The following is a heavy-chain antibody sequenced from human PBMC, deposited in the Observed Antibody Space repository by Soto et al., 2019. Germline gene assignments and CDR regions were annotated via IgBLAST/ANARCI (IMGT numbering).Heavy chain of an antibody. V-gene: IGHV3-33*03. Sequence: SLRLSCAASVFSFRSYGMHWVRQAPGKGLEWVAVIWYDGNKKYYGDSVRGRFTISRDNSQNTLYLEMNSLRAEDTAVYYCVVDTTGLLDYWGQGTLVTVSS. CDR2: IWYDGNKK. CDR3: VVDTTGLLDY. J-gene: IGHJ4*02. CDR1: VFSFRSYG. D-gene: IGHD5-18*01.